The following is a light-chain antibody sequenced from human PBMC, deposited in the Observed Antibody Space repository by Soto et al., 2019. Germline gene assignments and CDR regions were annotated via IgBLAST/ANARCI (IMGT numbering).Light chain of an antibody. CDR2: DVS. CDR1: SSDVGGFNY. V-gene: IGLV2-11*01. J-gene: IGLJ1*01. Sequence: QSALTQPRSVSGSPGQTVTISCTGTSSDVGGFNYVSWYQQHPGKDPKLTIYDVSERPSGVPDRFSGSKSGNTASLTISGRQADDEADYYCCSYAGTYTYVFGTGTKLTVL. CDR3: CSYAGTYTYV.